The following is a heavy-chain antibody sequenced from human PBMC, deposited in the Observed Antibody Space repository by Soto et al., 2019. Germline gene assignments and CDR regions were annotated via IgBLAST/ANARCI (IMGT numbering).Heavy chain of an antibody. J-gene: IGHJ5*02. D-gene: IGHD1-26*01. CDR1: GGSISTYY. Sequence: PSETLSLTCTVSGGSISTYYCSWIRQPPGKGLEWIGYIYYSGTTNYNPSLKSRVTISVDTSKNQFSLKLSSVTAADTAVYYCARGKYSGSYYDWFDPWGQGTLVTV. CDR2: IYYSGTT. CDR3: ARGKYSGSYYDWFDP. V-gene: IGHV4-59*01.